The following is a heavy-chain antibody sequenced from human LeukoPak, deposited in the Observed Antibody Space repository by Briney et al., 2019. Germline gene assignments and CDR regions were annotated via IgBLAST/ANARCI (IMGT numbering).Heavy chain of an antibody. J-gene: IGHJ4*02. Sequence: GSLRLSCAASGFTFSTYWMTWVRQAPGKGLEWVANIKQDGSEKYYLDSVKGRFTISRDNAKNSLYLQMNSLRAEDTAVYYCARAHDIGDYWGQGTLVTVSS. D-gene: IGHD3-9*01. CDR1: GFTFSTYW. CDR2: IKQDGSEK. CDR3: ARAHDIGDY. V-gene: IGHV3-7*04.